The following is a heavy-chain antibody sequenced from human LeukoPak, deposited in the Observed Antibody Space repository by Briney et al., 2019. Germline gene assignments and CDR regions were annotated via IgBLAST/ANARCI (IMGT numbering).Heavy chain of an antibody. Sequence: PGGSLRLSCAASGFTFSNYWMHWVRQAPGKGLVWVSRISSDGTTTNYADSVKGRFTISRDNSKNTLYLQMNSLRAEDTAVYYCTKDYERAWYFDLWGRGTLVTVSS. J-gene: IGHJ2*01. CDR2: ISSDGTTT. V-gene: IGHV3-74*01. CDR3: TKDYERAWYFDL. D-gene: IGHD3-16*01. CDR1: GFTFSNYW.